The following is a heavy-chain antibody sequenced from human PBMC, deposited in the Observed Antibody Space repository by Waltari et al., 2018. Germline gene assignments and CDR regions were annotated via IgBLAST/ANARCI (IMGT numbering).Heavy chain of an antibody. CDR1: GYTFTRYA. V-gene: IGHV1-3*01. J-gene: IGHJ5*02. CDR2: INAGNGNT. Sequence: QVQLVQSGAEVKKPGASVKVSCKASGYTFTRYAMHWVRQAPGQRLEWMGWINAGNGNTKYSQKCQGRVTITRDTAASTAYMELSSLRSEDTAVYYCARVISRDNPRNWFDPWGQGTLVTVSS. D-gene: IGHD1-1*01. CDR3: ARVISRDNPRNWFDP.